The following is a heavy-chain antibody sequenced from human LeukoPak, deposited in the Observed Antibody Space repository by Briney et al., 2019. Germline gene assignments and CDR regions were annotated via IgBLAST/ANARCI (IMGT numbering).Heavy chain of an antibody. D-gene: IGHD3-22*01. V-gene: IGHV3-30-3*01. J-gene: IGHJ4*02. Sequence: GGSLRLSCAASGFTFSSYAMHWVRQAPGKGLEWVAVISYDGSNKYYADSVKGRFTISRDNSKNTLYLQMNSLRAEDTAVYYCARNFSDYYDSSGFYTVGYFDYWGQGTLVTVSS. CDR3: ARNFSDYYDSSGFYTVGYFDY. CDR1: GFTFSSYA. CDR2: ISYDGSNK.